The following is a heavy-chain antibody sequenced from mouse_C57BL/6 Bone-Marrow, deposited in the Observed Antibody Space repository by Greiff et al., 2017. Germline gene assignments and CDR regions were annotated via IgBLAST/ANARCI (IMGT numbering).Heavy chain of an antibody. CDR1: GYTFTSYW. CDR2: IYPTSGRT. J-gene: IGHJ2*01. Sequence: QVQLQQPGAELVKPGASVKMSCKASGYTFTSYWITWVKQRPGQGLEWIGDIYPTSGRTNYNEKFKSKAILSLDTSPKTSYMQLSSLTSEDSAFFYCARSGPLGRSFDYWGQGTTLTVSS. D-gene: IGHD4-1*01. V-gene: IGHV1-55*01. CDR3: ARSGPLGRSFDY.